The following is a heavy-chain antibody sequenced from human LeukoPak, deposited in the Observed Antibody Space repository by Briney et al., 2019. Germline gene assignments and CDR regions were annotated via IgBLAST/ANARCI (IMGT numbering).Heavy chain of an antibody. J-gene: IGHJ2*01. Sequence: SETLSLTCTVSGGSISSNDYYWGWIRQPPGKGLEWIGNIYYSGSTYYNPSLRSRVTVSADTSKNQFSLKLSSVTAADTAVYYCARAFRARYFDLWGRGTLVTVSS. CDR2: IYYSGST. CDR3: ARAFRARYFDL. CDR1: GGSISSNDYY. D-gene: IGHD2/OR15-2a*01. V-gene: IGHV4-39*01.